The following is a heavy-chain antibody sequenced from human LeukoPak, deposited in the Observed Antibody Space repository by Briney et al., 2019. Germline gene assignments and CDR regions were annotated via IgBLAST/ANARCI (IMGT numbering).Heavy chain of an antibody. D-gene: IGHD2-2*01. V-gene: IGHV3-48*04. J-gene: IGHJ6*03. Sequence: GGSLRLSCAASGFTFSSYNMNWVRQAPGKGLEWVSYISSSGSTIYYADSVKGRFTISRDNAKNSLYLQMNSLRAEDTAVYYCSDVVPAAKDYYYYYYMDVWGKGTTVTVSS. CDR3: SDVVPAAKDYYYYYYMDV. CDR1: GFTFSSYN. CDR2: ISSSGSTI.